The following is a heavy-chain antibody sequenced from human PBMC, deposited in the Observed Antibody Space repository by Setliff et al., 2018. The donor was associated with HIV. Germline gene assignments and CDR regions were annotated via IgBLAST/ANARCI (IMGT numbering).Heavy chain of an antibody. V-gene: IGHV4-39*01. CDR2: IYYSGST. J-gene: IGHJ4*02. CDR3: ARHSPSDY. CDR1: GGSISSSTYY. Sequence: SETLSLTCTVSGGSISSSTYYWGWIRQPPGKGLEWIGTIYYSGSTSYNPSLKSRVTISVDTSKNQFSLKLSSVTAADTAVYYCARHSPSDYWGQGTLVTVSS.